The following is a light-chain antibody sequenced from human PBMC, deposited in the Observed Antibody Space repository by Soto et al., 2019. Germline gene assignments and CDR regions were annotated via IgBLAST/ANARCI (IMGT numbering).Light chain of an antibody. J-gene: IGKJ1*01. CDR1: QGVGSN. CDR3: QQYNKWPLT. CDR2: GAS. Sequence: EVLMTQSPATRSVSLGDGAALSCRASQGVGSNLAWYQQKPGQAPRLLVYGASTRATGVPARFSGSGSGTEFTLTISSLGSEDFAVYYCQQYNKWPLTFGQGTKVDIK. V-gene: IGKV3-15*01.